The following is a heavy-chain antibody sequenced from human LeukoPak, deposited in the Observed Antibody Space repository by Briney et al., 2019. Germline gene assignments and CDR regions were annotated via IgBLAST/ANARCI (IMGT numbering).Heavy chain of an antibody. D-gene: IGHD6-13*01. V-gene: IGHV3-23*01. CDR1: GFTVSSNY. CDR2: ISVSAGST. CDR3: AKGRIAPDY. J-gene: IGHJ4*02. Sequence: GGSLRLSCAASGFTVSSNYKSWVRQAPGKGLEWVSGISVSAGSTYYADSVRGRFTISRDNSKNTLYLQMNSLRVEDTAVYYCAKGRIAPDYWGQGTLVTVSS.